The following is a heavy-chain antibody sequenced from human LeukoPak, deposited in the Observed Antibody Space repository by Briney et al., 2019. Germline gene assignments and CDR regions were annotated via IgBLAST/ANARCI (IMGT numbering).Heavy chain of an antibody. V-gene: IGHV1-2*02. Sequence: ASVKVSCKASGYTFTGYYMHWVRQAPGQGLEWMGWINPNSGGTNYAQKFQGRVTMTRDTSISTAYMELSRLRSDDTAVYYCARAAPYYYDSSGYSAFDSWGQGTMVTVSA. CDR3: ARAAPYYYDSSGYSAFDS. J-gene: IGHJ3*02. CDR2: INPNSGGT. CDR1: GYTFTGYY. D-gene: IGHD3-22*01.